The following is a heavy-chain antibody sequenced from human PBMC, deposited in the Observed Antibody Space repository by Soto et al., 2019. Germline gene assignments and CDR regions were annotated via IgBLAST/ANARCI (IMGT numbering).Heavy chain of an antibody. CDR2: IYYSGST. Sequence: SETLSLTCTVSGGSISSYYWSWIRQPPGKGLEWIGYIYYSGSTYYNPSLKSRVAISVDTSKNQFSLKLSSVTAADTAVYYCAREGYSYGSWFDPWGQGTLVTVSS. CDR1: GGSISSYY. D-gene: IGHD5-18*01. J-gene: IGHJ5*02. V-gene: IGHV4-59*12. CDR3: AREGYSYGSWFDP.